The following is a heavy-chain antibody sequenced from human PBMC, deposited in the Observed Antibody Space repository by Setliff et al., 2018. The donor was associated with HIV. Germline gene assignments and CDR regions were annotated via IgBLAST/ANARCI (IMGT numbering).Heavy chain of an antibody. J-gene: IGHJ3*02. CDR3: ARHWYSSSWYHVFDI. Sequence: SETLSLTCTASGGSISSYYWSWIRQPPGKGLEWIGYIYYSGTTNYNPSLKSRVTISVDTSKNQFSLKLSSVTAADTAVYYCARHWYSSSWYHVFDIWGQGTMVTVSS. CDR1: GGSISSYY. V-gene: IGHV4-59*08. CDR2: IYYSGTT. D-gene: IGHD6-13*01.